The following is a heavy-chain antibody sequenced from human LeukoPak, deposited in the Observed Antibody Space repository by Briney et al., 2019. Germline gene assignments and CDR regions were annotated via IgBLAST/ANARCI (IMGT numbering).Heavy chain of an antibody. D-gene: IGHD6-19*01. CDR2: IYYSGST. CDR3: ARDRSSGWLGDDAFDI. Sequence: ASETLSLTCTVSGGSISSYYWSWIRQPPGKGLEWIGYIYYSGSTNYNPSLKSRVTISVDTSKNQFSLKLSSVTAADTAVYYCARDRSSGWLGDDAFDIWGQGTMVTASS. J-gene: IGHJ3*02. CDR1: GGSISSYY. V-gene: IGHV4-59*01.